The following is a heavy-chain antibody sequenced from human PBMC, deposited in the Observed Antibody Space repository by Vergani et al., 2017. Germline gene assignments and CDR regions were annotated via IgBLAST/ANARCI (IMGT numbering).Heavy chain of an antibody. V-gene: IGHV4-39*07. D-gene: IGHD2-2*01. CDR2: IYYSGST. Sequence: QLQLQESGPGLVKPSETLSLTCTVSGGSISSSSYYWGWIRQPPGKGLEWIGSIYYSGSTYYNPSLKSRVTISVDTSKNQFSLKLSSVTAADTAVYYCARSCSRGRDWCDPWGQGTLVTVSS. J-gene: IGHJ5*02. CDR3: ARSCSRGRDWCDP. CDR1: GGSISSSSYY.